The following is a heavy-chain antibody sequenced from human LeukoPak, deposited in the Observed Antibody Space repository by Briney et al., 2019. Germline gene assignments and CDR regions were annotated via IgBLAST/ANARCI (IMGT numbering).Heavy chain of an antibody. J-gene: IGHJ3*02. D-gene: IGHD3-16*01. CDR2: ISGSGGNT. Sequence: PGGSLRLSCAASGFAFSSYAMSWVRQAPGKGLEWVSGISGSGGNTYYADSVKGRFTISRDNSKNTLYVQMNSLRPEDTAVYYRAKKGRGNDAFDIWGQGTVVTVSS. CDR1: GFAFSSYA. CDR3: AKKGRGNDAFDI. V-gene: IGHV3-23*01.